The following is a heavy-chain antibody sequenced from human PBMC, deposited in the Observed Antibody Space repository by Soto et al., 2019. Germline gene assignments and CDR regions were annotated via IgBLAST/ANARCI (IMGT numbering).Heavy chain of an antibody. CDR2: ISNDGSKR. D-gene: IGHD6-19*01. Sequence: GGSLRLSCATSGFSFSTYAIHWVRQAPGKGLDWVAVISNDGSKRYYAQSVKGRFTISRDNSNNTVDLQMNSLRAEDTALYYCARSIAVAGLDYWGPGTLVTAPQ. J-gene: IGHJ4*02. CDR3: ARSIAVAGLDY. V-gene: IGHV3-30-3*01. CDR1: GFSFSTYA.